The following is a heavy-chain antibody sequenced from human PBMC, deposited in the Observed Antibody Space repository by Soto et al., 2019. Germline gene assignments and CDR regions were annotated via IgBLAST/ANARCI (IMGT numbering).Heavy chain of an antibody. V-gene: IGHV4-59*01. D-gene: IGHD6-19*01. Sequence: SETLSLTCTVSGGSISSYYWSWTRQPPGKGLEWIGYIYYSGSTNYNPSLKSRVTISVDTSKNQFSLKLSSVTAADTAVYYCASASSIAVAGLDYWGQGTLVTVSS. CDR1: GGSISSYY. J-gene: IGHJ4*02. CDR2: IYYSGST. CDR3: ASASSIAVAGLDY.